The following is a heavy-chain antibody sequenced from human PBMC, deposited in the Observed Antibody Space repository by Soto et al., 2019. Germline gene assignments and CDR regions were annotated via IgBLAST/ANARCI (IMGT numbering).Heavy chain of an antibody. CDR1: GGSFSGYY. CDR3: ARAARQLRLVCFEP. CDR2: INHSGST. Sequence: SETLSLTCAVYGGSFSGYYWSWIRQPPGKGLEWIGEINHSGSTNYNPSLKSRVTISVDTSKNQFSLKLSSVTAADTAVYYCARAARQLRLVCFEPWGRGTLVTVSS. D-gene: IGHD2-2*01. V-gene: IGHV4-34*01. J-gene: IGHJ5*02.